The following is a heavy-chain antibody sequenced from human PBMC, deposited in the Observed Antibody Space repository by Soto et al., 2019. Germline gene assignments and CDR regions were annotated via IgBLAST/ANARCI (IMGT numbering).Heavy chain of an antibody. V-gene: IGHV1-24*01. CDR2: FDPEDGET. CDR3: ARPGRRDGYNYFDY. D-gene: IGHD5-12*01. Sequence: ASVKVSCKVSGYTLTELSMHWVRQAPGKGLEWMGGFDPEDGETIYAQKFQGRVTITADESTSTAYMELSSLRSEDTAVYYCARPGRRDGYNYFDYWGQGTLVTVSS. CDR1: GYTLTELS. J-gene: IGHJ4*02.